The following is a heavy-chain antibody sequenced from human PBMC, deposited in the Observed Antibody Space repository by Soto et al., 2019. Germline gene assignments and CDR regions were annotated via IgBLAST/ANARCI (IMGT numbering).Heavy chain of an antibody. V-gene: IGHV3-33*01. J-gene: IGHJ6*02. CDR3: ARDATPYGSGSYGMDV. Sequence: GGSLRLSCAASGFTFSSYGMHWVRQAPGKGLEWVAVIWYDGSNKYYADSVKGRFTISRDNSKNTLYLQMNSLRAEDTAVYYCARDATPYGSGSYGMDVWGQGTTVTVSS. D-gene: IGHD3-10*01. CDR2: IWYDGSNK. CDR1: GFTFSSYG.